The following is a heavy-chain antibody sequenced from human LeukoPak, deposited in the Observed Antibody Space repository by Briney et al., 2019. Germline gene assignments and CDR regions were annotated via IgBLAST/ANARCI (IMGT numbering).Heavy chain of an antibody. D-gene: IGHD3-10*01. V-gene: IGHV3-30*04. CDR3: ARGPMVRGAPLYHYYGMDV. J-gene: IGHJ6*02. CDR1: GFTFSSYA. Sequence: GGSLRLSCAASGFTFSSYAMHWVRQAPGKGLEWVAVISYDGSNKYYADSVKGRFTISRDNSKNTLYLQMNSLRAEDTAVYYCARGPMVRGAPLYHYYGMDVWGQGTTVTVSS. CDR2: ISYDGSNK.